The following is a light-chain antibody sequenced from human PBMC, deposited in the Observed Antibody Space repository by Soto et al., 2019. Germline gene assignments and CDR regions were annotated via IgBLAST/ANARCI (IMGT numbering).Light chain of an antibody. J-gene: IGKJ4*01. V-gene: IGKV3-20*01. CDR2: GAS. CDR3: HQYGSSPS. CDR1: QSVSSSS. Sequence: EIVLTQSPGTLSLSPGERATLSCRASQSVSSSSLAWYQQKPGQAPRLLIYGASTRATGIPDRFSGSESGTDFTLIISRLEPEDFAVYYCHQYGSSPSFGGGTKVEIK.